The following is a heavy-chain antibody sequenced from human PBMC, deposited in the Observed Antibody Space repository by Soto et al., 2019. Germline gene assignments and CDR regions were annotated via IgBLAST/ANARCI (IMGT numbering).Heavy chain of an antibody. CDR1: GYTLTELS. J-gene: IGHJ4*02. D-gene: IGHD3-3*01. CDR2: FDPEDGET. CDR3: AIASYERITIFGVVIPRGGHFDF. V-gene: IGHV1-24*01. Sequence: SSVKVSCKVSGYTLTELSMHWVRQAPGKGLEWMGGFDPEDGETIYAQKFQGRVTMTEDTSTDTAYMELSRLRSEDTAVYYCAIASYERITIFGVVIPRGGHFDFWVQGPLVTVSS.